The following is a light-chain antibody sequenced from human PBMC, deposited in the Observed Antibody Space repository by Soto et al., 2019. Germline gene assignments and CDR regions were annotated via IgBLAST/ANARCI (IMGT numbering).Light chain of an antibody. CDR3: AAWDDSLDEYV. J-gene: IGLJ1*01. CDR1: ASNIGSKA. Sequence: QSVLTQPPSASGTPGQRVSISCSGSASNIGSKAVNWYQQLPGAAPKLLIYSSFQRPSGVPARFSASKSGTSASLAITGLQSEDEADYSCAAWDDSLDEYVFGTGTKLTVL. V-gene: IGLV1-44*01. CDR2: SSF.